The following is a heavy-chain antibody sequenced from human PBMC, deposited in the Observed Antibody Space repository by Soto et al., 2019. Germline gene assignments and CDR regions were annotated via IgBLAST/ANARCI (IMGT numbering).Heavy chain of an antibody. CDR1: GFTFNDYY. V-gene: IGHV3-11*01. D-gene: IGHD5-12*01. CDR3: ARWLQWQLRPLDS. J-gene: IGHJ4*02. CDR2: INTLSTAI. Sequence: GGSLRLSCEGSGFTFNDYYMTWIRQAPGKGLEWVAYINTLSTAIYYADSVKGRFTISRDNAKNSLYLQMNGLRAEDTATYYCARWLQWQLRPLDSWGRGTLVTVSS.